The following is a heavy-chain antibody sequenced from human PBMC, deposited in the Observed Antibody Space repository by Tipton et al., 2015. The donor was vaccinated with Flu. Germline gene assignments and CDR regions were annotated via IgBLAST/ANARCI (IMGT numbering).Heavy chain of an antibody. Sequence: TLSLTCAVYGGSFSGYYWSWIRQPPGKGLEWIGEINHSGSTNYNPSLKSRVTISVDTSKNQFSLKLSSVTAADTAVYYCARHTGYFDYWGQGTLVTVSS. V-gene: IGHV4-34*01. J-gene: IGHJ4*02. CDR1: GGSFSGYY. CDR3: ARHTGYFDY. CDR2: INHSGST.